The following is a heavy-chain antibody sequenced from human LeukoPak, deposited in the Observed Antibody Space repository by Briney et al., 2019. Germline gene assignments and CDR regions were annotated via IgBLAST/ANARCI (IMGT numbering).Heavy chain of an antibody. D-gene: IGHD3-10*01. V-gene: IGHV4-34*01. J-gene: IGHJ5*02. CDR1: GGSLSGYY. CDR3: AGPMVRGRGWFDP. Sequence: SETLSLTCAVYGGSLSGYYWSWIRQPPGKGLEWIGEINHSGSTNYNLSLKSRVTISVDTSKNQFSLKLSSVTAADTAVYYCAGPMVRGRGWFDPWGQGTLVTVSS. CDR2: INHSGST.